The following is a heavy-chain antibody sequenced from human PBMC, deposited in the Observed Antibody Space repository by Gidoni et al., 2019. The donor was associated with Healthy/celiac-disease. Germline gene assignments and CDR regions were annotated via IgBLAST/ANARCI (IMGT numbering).Heavy chain of an antibody. CDR3: ARDLPDSSGYYYEGVFFDY. V-gene: IGHV3-21*01. J-gene: IGHJ4*02. CDR1: GFTFISYS. Sequence: EVQLVESGGGLVKPGGSLRLSCAASGFTFISYSMTWVRQAPGKGLEWVSSISSSSSYIYYADSVKGRFTISRDNAKNSLYLQMNSLRAEDTAVYYCARDLPDSSGYYYEGVFFDYWGQGTLVTVSS. D-gene: IGHD3-22*01. CDR2: ISSSSSYI.